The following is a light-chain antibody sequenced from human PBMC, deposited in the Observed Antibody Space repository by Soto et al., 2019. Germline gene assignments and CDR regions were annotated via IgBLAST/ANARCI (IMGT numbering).Light chain of an antibody. V-gene: IGKV3-20*01. CDR2: AAS. J-gene: IGKJ5*01. CDR1: QSVSSNF. Sequence: EIVLTQSPGTLSLSPGERATLSCRASQSVSSNFLAWFQQQPGQAPRLLVYAASSRVTGTPDRFSGSGSGTDFTLTISRLEPEDFAVYYCQQYGGSPITFGQGTRLEIK. CDR3: QQYGGSPIT.